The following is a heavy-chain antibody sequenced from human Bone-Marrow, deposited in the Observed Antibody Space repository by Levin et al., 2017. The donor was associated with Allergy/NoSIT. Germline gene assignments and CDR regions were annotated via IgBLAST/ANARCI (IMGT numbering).Heavy chain of an antibody. CDR2: VNSRGTTA. J-gene: IGHJ6*02. CDR3: ARGGGAEVPDAHYYGMNV. V-gene: IGHV3-74*01. CDR1: GFTFINHW. D-gene: IGHD2-2*01. Sequence: PGGSLRLSCAASGFTFINHWMLWVRQVPGKGLVWVSRVNSRGTTAHYAGSVRGRFTISRDNAENTLYLQMNSLRVEDTAVYYCARGGGAEVPDAHYYGMNVWGQGTTVTVSS.